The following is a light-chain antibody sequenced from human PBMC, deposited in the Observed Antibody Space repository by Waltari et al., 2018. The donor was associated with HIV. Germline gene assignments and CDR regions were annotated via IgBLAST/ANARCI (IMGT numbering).Light chain of an antibody. V-gene: IGKV1-39*01. CDR1: QSVSTY. CDR3: QESHSSSLT. CDR2: TAS. J-gene: IGKJ4*01. Sequence: DIQMTQSPSSLSASVGDRVTITCRASQSVSTYLNWYQYKPGKAPKLLIYTASSLQSGVPSRFSGSGSGTDFTLTISSLQRDDSATYYCQESHSSSLTFGGGTRVEI.